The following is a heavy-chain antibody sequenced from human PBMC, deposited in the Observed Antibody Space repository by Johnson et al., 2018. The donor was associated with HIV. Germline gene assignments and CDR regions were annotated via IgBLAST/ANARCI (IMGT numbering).Heavy chain of an antibody. J-gene: IGHJ3*02. CDR2: IYSGGST. D-gene: IGHD6-13*01. CDR3: ARFRSSNWFDAFDI. Sequence: VQLVESGGGLIQPGGSLRLSCAASGFTVSSNYMSWVRQAPGKGLEWVSVIYSGGSTYYADSVKGRFTISRDNSKNTLYLQINSLRAEDTAVYYCARFRSSNWFDAFDIWGQGTMVTVSA. V-gene: IGHV3-53*01. CDR1: GFTVSSNY.